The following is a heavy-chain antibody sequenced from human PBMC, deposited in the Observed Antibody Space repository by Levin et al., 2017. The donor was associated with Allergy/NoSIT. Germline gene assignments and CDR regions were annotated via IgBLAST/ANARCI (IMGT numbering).Heavy chain of an antibody. CDR1: GFTFSSYD. CDR3: AREVFRKVLRYFDWLLYPYYFDY. Sequence: TGESLKISCAASGFTFSSYDMHWVRQATGKGLEWVSAIGTAGDTYYPGSVKGRFTISRENAKNSLYLQMNSLRAGDTAVYYCAREVFRKVLRYFDWLLYPYYFDYWGQGTLVTVSS. D-gene: IGHD3-9*01. CDR2: IGTAGDT. J-gene: IGHJ4*02. V-gene: IGHV3-13*01.